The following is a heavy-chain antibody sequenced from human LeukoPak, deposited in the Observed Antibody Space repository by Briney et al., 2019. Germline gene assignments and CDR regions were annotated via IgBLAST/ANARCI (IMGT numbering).Heavy chain of an antibody. CDR1: GFTFSNSW. J-gene: IGHJ3*01. D-gene: IGHD2-21*01. V-gene: IGHV3-7*01. CDR3: ARGVWSSRNAFDL. CDR2: IKPDGGEK. Sequence: GGSLRLSCAASGFTFSNSWMSWVRQTPGKGLELVANIKPDGGEKHYVDSVKGRFTISRDNARNSLDLQMSSLTAEDTAVYYCARGVWSSRNAFDLWRQGTMVTVSS.